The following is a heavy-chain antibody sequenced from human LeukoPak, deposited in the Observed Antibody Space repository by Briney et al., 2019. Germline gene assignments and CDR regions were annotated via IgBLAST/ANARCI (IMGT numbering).Heavy chain of an antibody. J-gene: IGHJ4*02. CDR3: ATHKNYDSSGYYAWGFDY. CDR2: ISGSGGST. V-gene: IGHV3-23*01. CDR1: GFTFSHYA. Sequence: GGSLRLSCAASGFTFSHYAMSWVRQAPGKGLEWVSGISGSGGSTYYADSVKGRFTISRDNSKNTLYLQMNSLRAEDTAVYYCATHKNYDSSGYYAWGFDYWGQGTLVTVSS. D-gene: IGHD3-22*01.